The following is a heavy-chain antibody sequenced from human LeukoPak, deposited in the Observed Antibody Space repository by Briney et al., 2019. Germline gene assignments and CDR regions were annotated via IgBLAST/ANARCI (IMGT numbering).Heavy chain of an antibody. CDR3: AKQGHSGYDWGLSYFDY. CDR1: GFNVSSNY. V-gene: IGHV3-23*01. CDR2: ISGSGGST. Sequence: TGGSLRLSCAASGFNVSSNYMSWVRQAPGKGLEWVSAISGSGGSTYYADSVKGRFTISRDNSKNTLYLQMNSLRAEDTAVYYCAKQGHSGYDWGLSYFDYWGQGTLVTVSS. J-gene: IGHJ4*02. D-gene: IGHD5-12*01.